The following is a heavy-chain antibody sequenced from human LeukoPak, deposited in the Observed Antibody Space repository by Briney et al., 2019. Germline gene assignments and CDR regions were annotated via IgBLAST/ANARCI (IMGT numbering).Heavy chain of an antibody. CDR3: ARDIAHSSGWGYFDS. CDR2: INHGGST. V-gene: IGHV4-34*01. D-gene: IGHD6-19*01. J-gene: IGHJ4*02. Sequence: SETLSLTRAVFGGSFSGYYWNWIRQPPGKGLEWIGRINHGGSTNYNPSLKSRVTISVGTSKNQFSLKLSSVTAADTAIYYCARDIAHSSGWGYFDSWGQGTLVTVSS. CDR1: GGSFSGYY.